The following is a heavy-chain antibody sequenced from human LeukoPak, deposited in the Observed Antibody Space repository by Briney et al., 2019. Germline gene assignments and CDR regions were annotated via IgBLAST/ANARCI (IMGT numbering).Heavy chain of an antibody. J-gene: IGHJ4*02. V-gene: IGHV3-74*01. Sequence: PGGSLRLSCAASGFTFSSYWMHWVRQAPGKGLVWVSRINSDGSSTSYADSVKGRFTISRDNAKNTLYLQMNSLRAEDTAVYYCAREVKSNYGDYVEDYWGQGTLVTVSS. CDR1: GFTFSSYW. CDR2: INSDGSST. D-gene: IGHD4-17*01. CDR3: AREVKSNYGDYVEDY.